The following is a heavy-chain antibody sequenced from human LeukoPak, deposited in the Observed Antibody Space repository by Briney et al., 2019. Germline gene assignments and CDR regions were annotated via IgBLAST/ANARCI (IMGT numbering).Heavy chain of an antibody. CDR3: ARALGDTAMVFFDY. J-gene: IGHJ4*02. CDR1: GFTFSSYW. V-gene: IGHV3-74*01. D-gene: IGHD5-18*01. Sequence: PGGSLRLSCAASGFTFSSYWMHWVRQAPGKGLVWVSRINSDGSSTSYADSVKGRFTISRDNAENTLYLQMNSLGAEDTAVYYCARALGDTAMVFFDYWGQGTLVTVSS. CDR2: INSDGSST.